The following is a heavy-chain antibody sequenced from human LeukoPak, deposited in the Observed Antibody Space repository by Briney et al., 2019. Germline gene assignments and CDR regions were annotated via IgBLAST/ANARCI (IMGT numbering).Heavy chain of an antibody. J-gene: IGHJ4*02. Sequence: QAGGSLRLSCAASGFTFSNYAMRWVRQAPGKGLEWVSAISGSGGSTYYADSVKGRFTISRDNSKNTLYLQMNSLRAEDTAVYYCARAMVTATTSYFDYWRQGTLVTVSS. CDR2: ISGSGGST. CDR1: GFTFSNYA. V-gene: IGHV3-23*01. CDR3: ARAMVTATTSYFDY. D-gene: IGHD2-21*02.